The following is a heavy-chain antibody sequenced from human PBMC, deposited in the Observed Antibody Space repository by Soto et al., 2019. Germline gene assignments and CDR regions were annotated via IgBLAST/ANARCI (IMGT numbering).Heavy chain of an antibody. D-gene: IGHD3-9*01. CDR3: ARVTGDTYYDILTGYYSIGSFDY. CDR1: GGSISSSNW. J-gene: IGHJ4*02. V-gene: IGHV4-4*02. CDR2: IYHSGST. Sequence: QVQLQESGPGLVKPSGTLSLTCAVSGGSISSSNWWSWVRQPPGKGLEWIGEIYHSGSTNYNPSLKSRVTISVDKSKYQFSLKLSSVTAADTAVYYCARVTGDTYYDILTGYYSIGSFDYWGQGTLVTVSS.